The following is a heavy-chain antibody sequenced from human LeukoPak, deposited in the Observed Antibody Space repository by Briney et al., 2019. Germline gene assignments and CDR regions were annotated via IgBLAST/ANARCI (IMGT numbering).Heavy chain of an antibody. CDR1: GFTFDDYA. V-gene: IGHV3-43D*03. J-gene: IGHJ5*02. CDR2: ISWDGGST. Sequence: PGGSLRLSCAASGFTFDDYAMHWVRQAPGKGLEWVSLISWDGGSTYYADSVKGRFTISRDNSKNSLYLQMNSLRVEDTALYYCAKDLGNTVTGWFDPWGQGTLVTVSS. D-gene: IGHD4-17*01. CDR3: AKDLGNTVTGWFDP.